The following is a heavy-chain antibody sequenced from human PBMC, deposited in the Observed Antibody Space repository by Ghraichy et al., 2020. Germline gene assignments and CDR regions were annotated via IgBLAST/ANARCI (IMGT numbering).Heavy chain of an antibody. J-gene: IGHJ6*02. D-gene: IGHD3-3*01. CDR3: ARSPTYYDFWSGYSPYYYYYGMDV. CDR2: MNPNSGNT. V-gene: IGHV1-8*01. Sequence: ASVKVSCKASGYTFTSYDINWVRQATGQGLEWMGWMNPNSGNTGYAQKFQGRVTMTRNTSISTAYMELSSLRSEDTAVYYCARSPTYYDFWSGYSPYYYYYGMDVWGQGTTVTVSS. CDR1: GYTFTSYD.